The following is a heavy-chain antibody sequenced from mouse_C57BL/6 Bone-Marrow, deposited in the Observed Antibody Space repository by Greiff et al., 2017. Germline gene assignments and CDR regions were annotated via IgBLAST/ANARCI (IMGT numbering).Heavy chain of an antibody. J-gene: IGHJ1*03. V-gene: IGHV1-19*01. CDR1: GYTFTDYY. Sequence: VQLQQSGPVLVKPGASVKMSCKASGYTFTDYYMNWVKQSHGKSLEWIGVINPYNGGTSYNQKFKGKATLTVDKSSSTAYMELNSLTSEDSAVYYCARGGGGYYYGSSDWYFDVWGTGTTVTVSS. CDR2: INPYNGGT. D-gene: IGHD1-1*01. CDR3: ARGGGGYYYGSSDWYFDV.